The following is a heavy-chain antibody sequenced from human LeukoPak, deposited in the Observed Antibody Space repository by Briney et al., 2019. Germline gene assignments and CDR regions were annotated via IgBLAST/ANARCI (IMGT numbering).Heavy chain of an antibody. D-gene: IGHD1-26*01. J-gene: IGHJ4*02. CDR3: AREGRIMGAIIDY. Sequence: PGGSLRLSCAASGFTFSSYWMHWVRQAPGKGLVWVSRVNTDGRSTSYADSVKGRFTISRDSAKNTLYLQMDSLRAEDTAVYYCAREGRIMGAIIDYWGQGALVTVSS. V-gene: IGHV3-74*01. CDR2: VNTDGRST. CDR1: GFTFSSYW.